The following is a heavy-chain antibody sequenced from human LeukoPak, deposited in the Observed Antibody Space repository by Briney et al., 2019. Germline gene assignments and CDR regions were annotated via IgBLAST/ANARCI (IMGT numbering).Heavy chain of an antibody. D-gene: IGHD4-23*01. Sequence: SETLSLTCTVSGGSISSYYWSWIRQPAGKGLEWIGRIYTSGSTTYNPSLRSRFTMSGDTSTNQSSLRRSSVHAADTAVYYCARDYGGNHNSGYWYFDLWGRGTLVTVSS. V-gene: IGHV4-4*07. CDR2: IYTSGST. CDR1: GGSISSYY. CDR3: ARDYGGNHNSGYWYFDL. J-gene: IGHJ2*01.